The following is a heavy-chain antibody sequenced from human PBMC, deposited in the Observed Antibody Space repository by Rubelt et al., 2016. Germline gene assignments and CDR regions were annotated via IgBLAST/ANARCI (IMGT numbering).Heavy chain of an antibody. V-gene: IGHV4-34*01. D-gene: IGHD4-17*01. CDR3: ASSTVTNRYWYFDL. Sequence: QVQLKQWGAGLLKPSETLSVTCAVYGGSFSGYYWTWIRQPPGKGLEWIGEINHGGSTNHNPSLKSRVTISVDTSKNHFSLKLSSVTAADTAVYYWASSTVTNRYWYFDLWGRGTLVTVSS. CDR1: GGSFSGYY. J-gene: IGHJ2*01. CDR2: INHGGST.